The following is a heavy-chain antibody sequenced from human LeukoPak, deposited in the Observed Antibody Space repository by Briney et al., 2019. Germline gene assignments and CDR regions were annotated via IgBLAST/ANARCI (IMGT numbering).Heavy chain of an antibody. CDR3: VSGGDSSSWLTLLDP. J-gene: IGHJ5*02. V-gene: IGHV4-59*01. D-gene: IGHD6-13*01. CDR2: IYYSGST. Sequence: SETLSLTCTVSGGSISSYYWSWIRQPPGKGLEWIGYIYYSGSTKYNPSLKSRVTISLDTSKNQFSLKLSSVTAADTAVYYCVSGGDSSSWLTLLDPWGQGTLVTVSS. CDR1: GGSISSYY.